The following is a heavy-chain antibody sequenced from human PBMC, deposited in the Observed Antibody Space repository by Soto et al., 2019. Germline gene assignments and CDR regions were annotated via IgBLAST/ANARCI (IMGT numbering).Heavy chain of an antibody. Sequence: QVQLVESGGGVVQPGRSLRLSCAASGFTFSSYGMHWVRQAPGKGLEWVAVIWYDGSNKYYADSVKGRFTISRDNSKNTLYLQMNSLRAEDTAVYYCARGMGVRGVILTGYYYYYMDVSGRGTTVTVSS. V-gene: IGHV3-33*01. CDR3: ARGMGVRGVILTGYYYYYMDV. J-gene: IGHJ6*03. D-gene: IGHD3-10*01. CDR2: IWYDGSNK. CDR1: GFTFSSYG.